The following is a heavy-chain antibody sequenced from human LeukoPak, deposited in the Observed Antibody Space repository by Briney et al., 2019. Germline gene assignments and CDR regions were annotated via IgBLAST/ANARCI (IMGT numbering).Heavy chain of an antibody. CDR2: ISGGGGST. Sequence: PGGSLRLSCAASGFTFSSYAMSWVRQAPGKGLEWVSTISGGGGSTYYADSVKGRFTISRDNSKNTLYLQMNSLRAEDTAVYYCAKDRKAAAGYNWFDPWGQGTLVTVSS. J-gene: IGHJ5*02. CDR3: AKDRKAAAGYNWFDP. CDR1: GFTFSSYA. V-gene: IGHV3-23*01. D-gene: IGHD6-13*01.